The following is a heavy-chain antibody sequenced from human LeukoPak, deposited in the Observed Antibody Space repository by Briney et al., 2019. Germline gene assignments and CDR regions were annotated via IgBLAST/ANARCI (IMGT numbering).Heavy chain of an antibody. Sequence: PSETLSLTCAVYGGSFSGYYWSWIRQPPGKGLEWIGEINHSGGTNYNPSLKSRVTISVDTSKNQFSLKLSSVTAADTAVYYCARGRGAFDIWGQGTMVTVSS. CDR3: ARGRGAFDI. D-gene: IGHD3-10*01. CDR1: GGSFSGYY. J-gene: IGHJ3*02. V-gene: IGHV4-34*01. CDR2: INHSGGT.